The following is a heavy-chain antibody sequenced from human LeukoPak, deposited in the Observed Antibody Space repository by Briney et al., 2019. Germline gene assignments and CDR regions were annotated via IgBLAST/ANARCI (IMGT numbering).Heavy chain of an antibody. CDR3: ARVSRADDILTGYQHHNWFDP. D-gene: IGHD3-9*01. CDR2: INTNTGNP. J-gene: IGHJ5*02. V-gene: IGHV7-4-1*02. CDR1: GYTFTSYA. Sequence: ASVKVSCKASGYTFTSYAMNWVRQAPGQGLEWMGWINTNTGNPTYAQGFTGRFVFSLDTSVSTAYLQISSLKAEDTAVYYCARVSRADDILTGYQHHNWFDPWGQGTLVTVSS.